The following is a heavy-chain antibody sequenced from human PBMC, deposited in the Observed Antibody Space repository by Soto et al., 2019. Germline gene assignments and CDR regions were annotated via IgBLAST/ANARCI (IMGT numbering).Heavy chain of an antibody. V-gene: IGHV4-59*01. CDR2: MYYNGNI. D-gene: IGHD3-16*01. CDR1: GGSIIKYY. CDR3: ASGGNWFDP. J-gene: IGHJ5*02. Sequence: SETLCLTCNVSGGSIIKYYWTWVRQSPEKGLEWIRYMYYNGNINYNPSLKSRVTISIDTSKNQFSLTLKSVTAADTAVYDCASGGNWFDPWGQGVLVTVSS.